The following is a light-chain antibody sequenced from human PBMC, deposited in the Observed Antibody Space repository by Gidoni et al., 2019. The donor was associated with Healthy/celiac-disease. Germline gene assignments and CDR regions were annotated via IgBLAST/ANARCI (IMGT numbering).Light chain of an antibody. J-gene: IGKJ1*01. CDR1: QSIRSY. V-gene: IGKV1-39*01. Sequence: DIQMTQSPSSLSASVGDRVTITCRASQSIRSYLNWYQQKPGKAPKLLIYAASSLQIGVPSRFSGSGSGTDFTLTISSLQPEDFATYYCQQSYSTPRTFGQGTKVEIK. CDR3: QQSYSTPRT. CDR2: AAS.